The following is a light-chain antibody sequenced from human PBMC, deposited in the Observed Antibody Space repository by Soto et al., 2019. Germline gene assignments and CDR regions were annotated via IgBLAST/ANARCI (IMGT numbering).Light chain of an antibody. CDR1: QDISNH. V-gene: IGKV1-33*01. CDR2: DAS. J-gene: IGKJ5*01. CDR3: QQYDSLPIT. Sequence: DIQRTQSPSSLSASVGDRVTITCQASQDISNHLNWYQQKPGKAPRLLIYDASNLETGVPSRFSGSGSGTDFTVTISSLQPEAIATYYCQQYDSLPITLGQGTRMEIK.